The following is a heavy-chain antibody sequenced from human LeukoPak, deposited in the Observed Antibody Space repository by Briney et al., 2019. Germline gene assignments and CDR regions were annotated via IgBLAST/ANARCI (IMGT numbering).Heavy chain of an antibody. CDR3: AKGTPHYYDVSCYPNK. V-gene: IGHV3-23*01. Sequence: GGSLRLSCAAYGFTFSKDDFHWVRQAPGKGLEWVSAINGSGIGSFHADSVKGRFTISRDNSKNTLYLQMNSLTADDTAVYYCAKGTPHYYDVSCYPNKWGQGTLVTVSS. CDR1: GFTFSKDD. CDR2: INGSGIGS. D-gene: IGHD3-22*01. J-gene: IGHJ4*02.